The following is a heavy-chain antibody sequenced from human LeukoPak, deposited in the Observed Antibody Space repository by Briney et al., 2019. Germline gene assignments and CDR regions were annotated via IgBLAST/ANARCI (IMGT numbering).Heavy chain of an antibody. V-gene: IGHV4-59*01. D-gene: IGHD1-26*01. CDR3: ARSFLGDWYFAL. CDR2: IYYSGST. CDR1: GGSISSYY. Sequence: PSETLSLTCTVSGGSISSYYWSWIRQPPGMGLEWIGCIYYSGSTNYNPSLKRRVTISVDTSKDQFSLRLTSVTAADTAVYYCARSFLGDWYFALWGRGTLVTVSS. J-gene: IGHJ2*01.